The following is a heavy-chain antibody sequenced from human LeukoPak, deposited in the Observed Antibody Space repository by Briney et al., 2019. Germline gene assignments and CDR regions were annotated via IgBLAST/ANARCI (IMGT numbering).Heavy chain of an antibody. D-gene: IGHD2-15*01. CDR3: ASSGSAFDI. Sequence: GASVKVSCKASGYTFTRHYMHWVRQAPGQGLEWMGLINPTGDATRYASKFRGRLTMTRDTSTSTDYMELSRLRSDDTAVYYCASSGSAFDIWGQGTMVTVSS. V-gene: IGHV1-46*01. J-gene: IGHJ3*02. CDR2: INPTGDAT. CDR1: GYTFTRHY.